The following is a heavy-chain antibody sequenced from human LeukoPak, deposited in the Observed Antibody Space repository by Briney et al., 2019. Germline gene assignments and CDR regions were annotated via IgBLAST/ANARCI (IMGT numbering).Heavy chain of an antibody. CDR1: GYTFTSYY. V-gene: IGHV1-46*01. D-gene: IGHD3-10*01. CDR2: INPSGGST. CDR3: ARDGNYYGSGMYNWFDP. Sequence: GASVKVSCKASGYTFTSYYMHWVRQAPGQGLEWMGIINPSGGSTSYAQKFQGRVTMTRDMSTSTVYMELSSLRSEDTAVYYCARDGNYYGSGMYNWFDPWGQGTLVTVSS. J-gene: IGHJ5*02.